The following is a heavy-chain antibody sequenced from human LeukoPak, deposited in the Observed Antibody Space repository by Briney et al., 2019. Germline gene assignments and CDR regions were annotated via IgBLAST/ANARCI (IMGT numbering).Heavy chain of an antibody. Sequence: SQTLSLTCTVSGGSISSGSYYWNWIRQPAGKGLEWIGRIYTSGSTSGSTNYNPSLMSRITMSVDTSKNQFSLRLNSVTAADTAVYYCARVTTGSTTLDSWGQGILVTVSS. CDR2: IYTSGSTSGST. CDR1: GGSISSGSYY. D-gene: IGHD1-1*01. CDR3: ARVTTGSTTLDS. J-gene: IGHJ5*01. V-gene: IGHV4-61*02.